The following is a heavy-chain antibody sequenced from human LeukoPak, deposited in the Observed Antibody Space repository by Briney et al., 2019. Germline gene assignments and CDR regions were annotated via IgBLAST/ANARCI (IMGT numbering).Heavy chain of an antibody. J-gene: IGHJ4*02. CDR1: GGSFSGYY. Sequence: PSETLSLTCAVYGGSFSGYYWSWIRQPPGKGLEWIGEINHSGSTNYNPSLKSRVTISVDTSKNQFSLKLSSVTAADTAVYYCARGRREWFGELNFDYWGQGTLVTVSS. CDR2: INHSGST. D-gene: IGHD3-10*01. CDR3: ARGRREWFGELNFDY. V-gene: IGHV4-34*01.